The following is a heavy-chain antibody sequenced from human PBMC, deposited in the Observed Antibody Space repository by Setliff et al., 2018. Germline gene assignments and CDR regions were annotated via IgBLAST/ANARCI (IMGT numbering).Heavy chain of an antibody. Sequence: GESLKISCKGSGYNFTTYWIGWVRQMPGEGLEWMGIIYPGDSDARYSPSFQGQVTISADKSISTAYVQWRSLKASDTAMYYCARVGTAGGYYFDFWGQGALVTVSS. CDR3: ARVGTAGGYYFDF. CDR2: IYPGDSDA. V-gene: IGHV5-51*01. J-gene: IGHJ4*02. D-gene: IGHD2-15*01. CDR1: GYNFTTYW.